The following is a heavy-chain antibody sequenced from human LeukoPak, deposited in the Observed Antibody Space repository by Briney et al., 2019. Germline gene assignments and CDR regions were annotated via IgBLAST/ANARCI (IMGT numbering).Heavy chain of an antibody. Sequence: GGSLRLSCAASGFTFSSYALSWVRQAPGKGLEWVSSLSGSGYNTYYADSVKGRFTISRDNSKNTLYLQMNSLRAEDTAVYYCARSLAAAGPYYYYYYMDVWGKGTTVTVSS. D-gene: IGHD6-13*01. J-gene: IGHJ6*03. CDR2: LSGSGYNT. CDR3: ARSLAAAGPYYYYYYMDV. V-gene: IGHV3-23*01. CDR1: GFTFSSYA.